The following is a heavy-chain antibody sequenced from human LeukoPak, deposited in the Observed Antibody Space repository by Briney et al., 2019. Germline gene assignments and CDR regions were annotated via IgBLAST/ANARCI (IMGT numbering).Heavy chain of an antibody. CDR3: ARPGGWSKPFDC. CDR1: GYRFSSYW. Sequence: GESLQISCQGSGYRFSSYWIGWVRQMPGKGLEWMGIIYPGDSDTRYSPSFQGQVTISVDTSISTAYLQWSSLKASDTAMYYCARPGGWSKPFDCWGQGTLVTVSS. CDR2: IYPGDSDT. V-gene: IGHV5-51*01. J-gene: IGHJ4*02. D-gene: IGHD6-19*01.